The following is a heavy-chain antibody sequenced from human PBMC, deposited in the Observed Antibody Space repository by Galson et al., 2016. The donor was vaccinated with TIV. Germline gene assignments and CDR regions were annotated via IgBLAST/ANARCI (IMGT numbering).Heavy chain of an antibody. D-gene: IGHD4-11*01. CDR1: GYSINSGYY. CDR2: IDHSGIT. Sequence: ETLSLTCAVSGYSINSGYYWGWVRQPPGKRLEWIGSIDHSGITYSNPSLKSRLTMSVDTSSGLFSLRLTSVTAADTATYYCMREGSTVTMHHYFGMDVWGQGTTVVVSS. CDR3: MREGSTVTMHHYFGMDV. V-gene: IGHV4-38-2*02. J-gene: IGHJ6*02.